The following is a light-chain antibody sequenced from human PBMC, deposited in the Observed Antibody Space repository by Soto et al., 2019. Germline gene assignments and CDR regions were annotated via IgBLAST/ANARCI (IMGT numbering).Light chain of an antibody. CDR3: QQSRT. Sequence: DIQMTQSPSTLAASIGDTVTITCRASQSISSWLAWYQQKPGKAPKLLIQKASSLESGVPSRFSGSRSETEFTLTITSLQPDDFATYYCQQSRTFGQGTKVVIK. V-gene: IGKV1-5*03. J-gene: IGKJ1*01. CDR1: QSISSW. CDR2: KAS.